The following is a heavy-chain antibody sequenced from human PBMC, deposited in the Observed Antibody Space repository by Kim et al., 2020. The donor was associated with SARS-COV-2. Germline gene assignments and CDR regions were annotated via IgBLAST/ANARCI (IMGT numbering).Heavy chain of an antibody. CDR2: ISGSGGST. V-gene: IGHV3-23*01. Sequence: GGSLRLSCAASGFTFSSYAMSWVRQAPGKGLEWVSAISGSGGSTYYADSVKGRFTISRDNSKNTLYLQMNSLRAEDTAVYYCAKDSRWSRDYPSPRQNWFDPWGQGTLVTVSS. CDR1: GFTFSSYA. CDR3: AKDSRWSRDYPSPRQNWFDP. J-gene: IGHJ5*02. D-gene: IGHD4-17*01.